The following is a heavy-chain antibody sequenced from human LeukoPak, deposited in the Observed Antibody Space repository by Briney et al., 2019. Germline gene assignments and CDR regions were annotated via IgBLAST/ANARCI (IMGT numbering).Heavy chain of an antibody. V-gene: IGHV3-74*01. CDR3: GRSIRVVTIDY. J-gene: IGHJ4*02. CDR1: GFTLSSYW. CDR2: INGDGSTT. D-gene: IGHD2-21*02. Sequence: GGSLRLSCAASGFTLSSYWMHWVRRVPGKGLVWVSRINGDGSTTGYADSVKGRFTISRDNAKNTPYLQMNSLRAEDTAVYYCGRSIRVVTIDYWGQGTLVTVSS.